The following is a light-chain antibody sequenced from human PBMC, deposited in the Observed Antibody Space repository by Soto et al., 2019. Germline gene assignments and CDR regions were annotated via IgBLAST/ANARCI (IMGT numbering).Light chain of an antibody. CDR2: DAS. Sequence: EIVLTQSPATLSLSPGERATLSCMASQSISTYLAWYQQKPGQAPRLLIYDASNRATGIPARFSGSGSATDFTLTISSLEPEDFAVYYCQHRNMWHPGAAFGGGTKVEI. V-gene: IGKV3-11*01. J-gene: IGKJ4*01. CDR3: QHRNMWHPGAA. CDR1: QSISTY.